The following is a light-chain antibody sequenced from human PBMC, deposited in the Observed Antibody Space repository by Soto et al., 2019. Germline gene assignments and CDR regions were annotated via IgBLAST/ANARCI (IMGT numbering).Light chain of an antibody. J-gene: IGKJ4*01. CDR3: QQYNNWPPLT. Sequence: EIVMTQSPATLSVSPGERATLSCRASQSVSSNLAWYQQKPGQAPRLLIYGASTRATGIPARFSGSGSGTXFTLTISSLQSEDFAVYYCQQYNNWPPLTFGGGTKVEIK. CDR1: QSVSSN. V-gene: IGKV3-15*01. CDR2: GAS.